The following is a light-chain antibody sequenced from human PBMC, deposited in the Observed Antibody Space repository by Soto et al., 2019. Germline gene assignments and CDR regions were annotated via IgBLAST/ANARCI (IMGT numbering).Light chain of an antibody. CDR1: INDVGGYNY. CDR2: EVS. V-gene: IGLV2-8*01. Sequence: QSVLTQPPSASGSPGRSVTISCTGTINDVGGYNYVSWYQQLPGKAPKLMIYEVSKRPSGVPDRFSGSKSGNTASLTVSGLQAEDEADYYCSSYAGSNNLGVFGGGTKVTVL. J-gene: IGLJ3*02. CDR3: SSYAGSNNLGV.